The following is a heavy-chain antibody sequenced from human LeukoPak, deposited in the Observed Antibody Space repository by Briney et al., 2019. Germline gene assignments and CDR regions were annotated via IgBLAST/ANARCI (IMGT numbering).Heavy chain of an antibody. CDR2: ISSSSSYI. V-gene: IGHV3-21*01. J-gene: IGHJ4*02. Sequence: GGSLRLSCAASGFTFSSYSMNWVRQAPGKGLHWVSSISSSSSYIYYADSVKGRFTISRDNAKNSLYLQMNSLRAEDTAVYYCARDTLTSLVTSYYFDYWGQGTLVTVSS. CDR3: ARDTLTSLVTSYYFDY. D-gene: IGHD3-9*01. CDR1: GFTFSSYS.